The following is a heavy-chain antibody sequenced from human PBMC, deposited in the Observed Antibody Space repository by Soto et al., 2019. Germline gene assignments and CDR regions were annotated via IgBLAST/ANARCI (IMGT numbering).Heavy chain of an antibody. J-gene: IGHJ4*02. CDR3: AKKPMSSGYPSFFDY. Sequence: GGSLRLSCAASGFSFAGYAVAWVRQAPGKGLEWVSTVSGGGGSTYYADSVKGRFTISRDNSKNTLYLQMNSLRAEDTAVYYCAKKPMSSGYPSFFDYWGQGIGVTVSS. CDR1: GFSFAGYA. CDR2: VSGGGGST. V-gene: IGHV3-23*01. D-gene: IGHD3-22*01.